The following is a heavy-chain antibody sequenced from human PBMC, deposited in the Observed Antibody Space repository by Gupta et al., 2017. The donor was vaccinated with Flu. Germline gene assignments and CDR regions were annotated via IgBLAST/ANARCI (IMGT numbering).Heavy chain of an antibody. J-gene: IGHJ4*02. CDR3: ARSVTPFCGGDCYSEH. CDR2: IIPGLGTA. CDR1: GGTFSSFG. V-gene: IGHV1-69*01. Sequence: QVQLVQSGAEVTKPGSSVKVSCKASGGTFSSFGFGWLRQAPGQGLEWMGGIIPGLGTANYVQEFQGRITITADESTNTVYMELSSLTSEDTAVYYCARSVTPFCGGDCYSEHWGQGTLVTVSS. D-gene: IGHD2-21*02.